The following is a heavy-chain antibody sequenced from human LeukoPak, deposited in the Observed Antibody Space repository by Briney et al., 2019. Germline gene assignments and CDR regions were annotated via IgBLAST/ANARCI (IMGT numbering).Heavy chain of an antibody. CDR1: GFTFSRDG. V-gene: IGHV3-33*01. CDR2: VWYDGSKK. J-gene: IGHJ4*02. D-gene: IGHD1-26*01. Sequence: GGSLRLSCAASGFTFSRDGMHWVRQAPGKGLEWVAVVWYDGSKKYYADSVKGRFTISRDNSKNTLYLQMNSLRAEDTAVYHCARLSGSFLDYWGQGTLVTVSS. CDR3: ARLSGSFLDY.